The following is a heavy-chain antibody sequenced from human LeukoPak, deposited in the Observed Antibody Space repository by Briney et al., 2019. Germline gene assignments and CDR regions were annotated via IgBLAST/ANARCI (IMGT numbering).Heavy chain of an antibody. V-gene: IGHV3-21*01. CDR2: ITSSSSYT. CDR1: GFSFSSYN. J-gene: IGHJ4*02. D-gene: IGHD1-26*01. CDR3: ARVPGEMGATLAYLDY. Sequence: TGGSLRLSCAASGFSFSSYNMNWVRQAPGKGLEWVSSITSSSSYTFYADSVKGRFTISRDNAKNLVYLEMNSLRAEDTAVYYCARVPGEMGATLAYLDYWGQGTLVFVSS.